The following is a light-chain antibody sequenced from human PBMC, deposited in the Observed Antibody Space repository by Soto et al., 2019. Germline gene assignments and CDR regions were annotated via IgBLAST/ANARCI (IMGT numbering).Light chain of an antibody. CDR1: QGISSY. J-gene: IGKJ4*01. Sequence: IQLTQSPSSLSASVGDRVTITWRADQGISSYLAWYQQKPGKAPKLLIYAASTLQSGVPSRFSGSGSGTDFTLTISSLQAEDFATYDCQQVNSYPLTFGGGTKVEIK. CDR3: QQVNSYPLT. CDR2: AAS. V-gene: IGKV1-9*01.